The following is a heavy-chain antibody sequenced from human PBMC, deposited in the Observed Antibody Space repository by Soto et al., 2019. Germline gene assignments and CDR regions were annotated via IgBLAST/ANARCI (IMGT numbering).Heavy chain of an antibody. CDR3: ARYCRTRSCFRYPYYYGMDV. Sequence: LRLSCAASGFTFNDYYMSWIRQAPGKGLEWVSYISSSGSPIYYADSVRGRFTISRDNAKNSLYLQMNSLRAEDTAVYYCARYCRTRSCFRYPYYYGMDVWGQGTTVTVSS. J-gene: IGHJ6*02. CDR2: ISSSGSPI. V-gene: IGHV3-11*01. CDR1: GFTFNDYY. D-gene: IGHD2-2*01.